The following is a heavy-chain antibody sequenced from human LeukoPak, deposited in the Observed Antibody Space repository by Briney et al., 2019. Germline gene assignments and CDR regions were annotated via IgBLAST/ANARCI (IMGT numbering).Heavy chain of an antibody. CDR3: TRDLSPAHF. V-gene: IGHV3-74*01. CDR1: GFTFNIYW. CDR2: VSGDGSST. D-gene: IGHD2/OR15-2a*01. J-gene: IGHJ4*02. Sequence: PGGSLRLSCTTSGFTFNIYWMHWVRQAPGKGLVWVSRVSGDGSSTVYADSVKGRFTISRDNAKKTLYLQMNSLRVEDTAVYYCTRDLSPAHFWGQGTLVTVSS.